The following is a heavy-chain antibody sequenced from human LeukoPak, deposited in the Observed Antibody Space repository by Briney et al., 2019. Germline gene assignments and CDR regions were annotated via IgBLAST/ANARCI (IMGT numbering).Heavy chain of an antibody. Sequence: GSLRLSCAASGFTFSSYAMSWVRQPPGKGLEWIGEINHSGSTKYNPSLKSRVTIPVDTSKNQFSLKLSSVTAADTALYYCARGGGIAAQDFWGQGTLVTVSS. CDR2: INHSGST. V-gene: IGHV4-34*01. CDR3: ARGGGIAAQDF. J-gene: IGHJ4*02. D-gene: IGHD6-6*01. CDR1: GFTFSSYA.